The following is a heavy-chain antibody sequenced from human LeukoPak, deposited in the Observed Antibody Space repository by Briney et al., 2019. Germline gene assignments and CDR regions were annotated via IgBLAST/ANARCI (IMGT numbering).Heavy chain of an antibody. J-gene: IGHJ4*02. CDR2: IIPIFGTA. CDR3: ARGRGLELRGDY. Sequence: VASVKVSCKASGGTFSSYTISWVRQAPGQGLEWMGRIIPIFGTANYAQKFQGRVTITTDESTSTAYMELRSLRSDDTAVYYCARGRGLELRGDYWGQGTLVTVSS. D-gene: IGHD1-7*01. CDR1: GGTFSSYT. V-gene: IGHV1-69*05.